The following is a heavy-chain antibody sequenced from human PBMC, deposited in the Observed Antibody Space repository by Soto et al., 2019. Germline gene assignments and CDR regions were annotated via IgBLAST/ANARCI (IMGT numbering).Heavy chain of an antibody. CDR2: IYSGGYT. Sequence: EVQLVESGGGLIQPGGSLRLSCAVSGFTVSNNYMSWVRQAPGKGLEGVSVIYSGGYTAYGDSVKGRFTISRDNSKNPHNLKIKGRAAEDRAVYYVATNRGGGGYWGQGTLVTVSS. V-gene: IGHV3-53*01. D-gene: IGHD3-10*01. CDR1: GFTVSNNY. J-gene: IGHJ4*02. CDR3: ATNRGGGGY.